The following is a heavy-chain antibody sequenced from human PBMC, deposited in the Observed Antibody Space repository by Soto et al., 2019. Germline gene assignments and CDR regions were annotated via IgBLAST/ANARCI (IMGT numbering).Heavy chain of an antibody. J-gene: IGHJ6*02. CDR2: ISAYNGNT. CDR3: AREGPAPYYYYGMDV. Sequence: QVQLVQSGGEVKKPGASVKVSCKTSGYSFTTYGISWVRQAPGQGLEWMGWISAYNGNTNYAQKLQGRVTMTTDTSTSTAYMELGSLRSDDTAVYYCAREGPAPYYYYGMDVWGQGSTVIVSS. CDR1: GYSFTTYG. V-gene: IGHV1-18*01.